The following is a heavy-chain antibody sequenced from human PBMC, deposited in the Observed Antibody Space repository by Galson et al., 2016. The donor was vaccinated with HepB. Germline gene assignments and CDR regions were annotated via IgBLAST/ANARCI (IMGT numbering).Heavy chain of an antibody. V-gene: IGHV4/OR15-8*01. Sequence: SETLSLTCVVFGDSASSGNWWSWVRQPPGKGLEWIGETVERGTAYYNPSLNSRVTISLDKSNNQLSLRLPSVTAADTAMYYCAGYGTSMVRGVISSWFDPWGQGTLVTVSS. D-gene: IGHD3-10*01. J-gene: IGHJ5*02. CDR2: TVERGTA. CDR1: GDSASSGNW. CDR3: AGYGTSMVRGVISSWFDP.